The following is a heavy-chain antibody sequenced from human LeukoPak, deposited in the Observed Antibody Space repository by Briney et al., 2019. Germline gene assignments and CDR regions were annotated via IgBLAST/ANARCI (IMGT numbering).Heavy chain of an antibody. D-gene: IGHD3-16*01. Sequence: SETLSLTCTVSGGSMSSYYWSWIRQPPGKGLEWIGYIYYSGSTNYNPSLKSRVTISVDTPKNQFTLKLSSVTAADTAVYYCARGRYGWLPFDYWGQGTLVTVSS. CDR3: ARGRYGWLPFDY. J-gene: IGHJ4*02. V-gene: IGHV4-59*01. CDR2: IYYSGST. CDR1: GGSMSSYY.